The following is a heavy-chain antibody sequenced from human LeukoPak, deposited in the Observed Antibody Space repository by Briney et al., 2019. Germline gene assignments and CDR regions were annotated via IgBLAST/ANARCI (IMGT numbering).Heavy chain of an antibody. CDR3: AREKTGGWFN. V-gene: IGHV6-1*01. D-gene: IGHD6-19*01. CDR1: GDSVSSDSAA. Sequence: SQTLSLTCAFSGDSVSSDSAAWNWIRQSPSRGLEWLGRTYYRSEWYYAYALSVKSRITINPDTSKNQFSLQLNSVTPEDTAVYFCAREKTGGWFNWGQGTLVTVSS. CDR2: TYYRSEWYY. J-gene: IGHJ4*02.